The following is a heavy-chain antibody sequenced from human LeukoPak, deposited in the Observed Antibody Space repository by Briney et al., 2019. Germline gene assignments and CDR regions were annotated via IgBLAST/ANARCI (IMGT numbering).Heavy chain of an antibody. CDR2: IGGGGGST. V-gene: IGHV3-23*01. D-gene: IGHD3-10*01. CDR3: AKGPYGSRTFYSWSPGGGMDV. J-gene: IGHJ6*02. CDR1: GFTFSNYA. Sequence: PGGSLRLSCAASGFTFSNYAMTWVRQAPGKGLAWVSGIGGGGGSTYYTDSVKGRFTISRDNSNNTLYLQMNSLRAEDTAIYYCAKGPYGSRTFYSWSPGGGMDVWGQGTTVTVSS.